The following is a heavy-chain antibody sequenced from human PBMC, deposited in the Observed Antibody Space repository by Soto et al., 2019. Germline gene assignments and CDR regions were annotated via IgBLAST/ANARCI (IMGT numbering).Heavy chain of an antibody. V-gene: IGHV3-30*18. CDR3: AKDKGRSLAGGMDV. Sequence: QVQLVESGGGVVQPGRSLRLSCAASGFTFSSYGMHWVRQAPGKGLEWVAVIAYDGSNKYYADSVKGRFTISRDNSKNTLYLQRNSLRAEDTAVYYWAKDKGRSLAGGMDVWGQGTTVTVSS. J-gene: IGHJ6*02. CDR1: GFTFSSYG. CDR2: IAYDGSNK. D-gene: IGHD6-19*01.